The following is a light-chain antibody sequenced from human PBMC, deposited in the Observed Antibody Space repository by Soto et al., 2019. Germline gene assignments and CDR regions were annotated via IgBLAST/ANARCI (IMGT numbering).Light chain of an antibody. J-gene: IGKJ1*01. Sequence: DIVMTQSPATLSVSPGEKVTLSCRASDTVSTNLAWYQQRPGQAPRVVVYGASVRATGVPDRFRGSGSRTEFTLTISGLQSEDFATYYCQQYHNRWTFGQGTKVEV. CDR2: GAS. V-gene: IGKV3-15*01. CDR1: DTVSTN. CDR3: QQYHNRWT.